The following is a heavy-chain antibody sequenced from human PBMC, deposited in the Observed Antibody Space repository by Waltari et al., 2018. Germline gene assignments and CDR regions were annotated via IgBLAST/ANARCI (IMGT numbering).Heavy chain of an antibody. D-gene: IGHD1-26*01. J-gene: IGHJ3*02. V-gene: IGHV4-39*01. CDR2: IYYSGSTS. CDR1: GGSIRSGTYY. Sequence: QLQLQDSGPGLVKPSETLSLTCTVSGGSIRSGTYYWAWIRQPPGKGLEWIATIYYSGSTSYNNPSLKSRATISVDSFKNQFSLNLRSVTAADTAMYYCARHVFGGSPWAFDIWGQGTMVTVSS. CDR3: ARHVFGGSPWAFDI.